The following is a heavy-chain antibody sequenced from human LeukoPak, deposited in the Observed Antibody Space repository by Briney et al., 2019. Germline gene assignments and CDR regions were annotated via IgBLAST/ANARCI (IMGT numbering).Heavy chain of an antibody. Sequence: GGSLRLSCAASGFTVSSNYMSWVRQAPGKGLEWVSVIYSGGSTYYADSVKGRFTISRDNSKNTLYLQMNSLRAEDTAVYYCARATDYGGNIDYRGQGTLVTVSS. J-gene: IGHJ4*02. V-gene: IGHV3-53*01. D-gene: IGHD4-23*01. CDR2: IYSGGST. CDR3: ARATDYGGNIDY. CDR1: GFTVSSNY.